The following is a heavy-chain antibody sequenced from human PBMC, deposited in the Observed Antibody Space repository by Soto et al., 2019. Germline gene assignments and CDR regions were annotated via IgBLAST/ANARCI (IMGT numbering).Heavy chain of an antibody. CDR2: INPGDSDI. D-gene: IGHD4-4*01. V-gene: IGHV5-51*01. CDR1: GYSFTTYW. CDR3: ARHEQFYYYYGMDV. Sequence: GESLKISCKASGYSFTTYWIAWERQMPGKGLEWMGIINPGDSDIRYSPSFQGQVTIPADNSISTAYLQWSSLKASDTAMYYCARHEQFYYYYGMDVWGQGXAVTVSS. J-gene: IGHJ6*02.